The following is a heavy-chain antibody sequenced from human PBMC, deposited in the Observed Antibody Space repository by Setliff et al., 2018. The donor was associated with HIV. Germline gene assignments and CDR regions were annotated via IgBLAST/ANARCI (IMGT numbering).Heavy chain of an antibody. CDR1: GGSISSNY. CDR3: ARFPLLHKNAFDT. CDR2: IYYSGST. Sequence: SETLSLTCTVSGGSISSNYWSWMRQPPGKGLEWIGHIYYSGSTNYNPSLKSRVTISVDTSRNQFSLNLSSVTAADTAVYYCARFPLLHKNAFDTWGQGTMVTVSS. D-gene: IGHD2-15*01. V-gene: IGHV4-59*01. J-gene: IGHJ3*02.